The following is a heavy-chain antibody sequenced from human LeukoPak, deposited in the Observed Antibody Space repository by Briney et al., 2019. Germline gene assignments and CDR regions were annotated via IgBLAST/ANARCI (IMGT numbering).Heavy chain of an antibody. J-gene: IGHJ6*03. CDR3: ARETGLAVAGTDYYYYYMDV. V-gene: IGHV1-8*02. CDR1: GYTFTSYY. D-gene: IGHD6-19*01. Sequence: ASVKVSCKASGYTFTSYYMHWVRQATGQGLEWMGWMNPNSGNTGYAQKFQGRVTMTRNTSISTAYMELSSLRSEDTAVYYCARETGLAVAGTDYYYYYMDVWGKGTTVTISS. CDR2: MNPNSGNT.